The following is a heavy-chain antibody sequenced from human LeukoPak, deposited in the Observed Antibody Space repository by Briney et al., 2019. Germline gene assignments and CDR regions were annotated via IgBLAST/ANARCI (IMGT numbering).Heavy chain of an antibody. D-gene: IGHD7-27*01. CDR1: SDFITAYY. CDR2: VYYSGST. J-gene: IGHJ4*02. Sequence: SETLSLTCTVSSDFITAYYWSWIRQPPGKGLEWIGYVYYSGSTEYNPSLRSRVTISLEMSKHQFSLILTSVTAADTAVYYCASNTGTVFDYWGQGALVTVSS. V-gene: IGHV4-59*01. CDR3: ASNTGTVFDY.